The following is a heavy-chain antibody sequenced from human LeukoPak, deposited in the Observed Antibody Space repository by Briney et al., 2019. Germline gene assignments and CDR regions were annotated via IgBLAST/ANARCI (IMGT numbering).Heavy chain of an antibody. V-gene: IGHV3-21*01. D-gene: IGHD3-3*01. CDR3: ARERNFYYFDY. Sequence: NPGGSLRLSCVASGFTVSNNFMSWVRQAPGKGLEWVSSITGDCNYIFYADSVKGRFTISRDNAQNSLFLELNSLRGEDTAVYYCARERNFYYFDYWGQGALVTVSS. CDR2: ITGDCNYI. J-gene: IGHJ4*02. CDR1: GFTVSNNF.